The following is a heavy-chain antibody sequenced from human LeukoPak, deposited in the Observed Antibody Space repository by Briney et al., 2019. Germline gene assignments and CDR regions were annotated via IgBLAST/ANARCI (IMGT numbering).Heavy chain of an antibody. J-gene: IGHJ3*02. Sequence: GGSLRLSCTASGFTFNTYHMNWVRQAPGKGLEWVSYIRGSSSTMYYADSVKGRFTISRDNAKNSLYLQMNSLRAEDTAVYYCARVLAAGTEAFDIWGQGTMVTVSS. CDR1: GFTFNTYH. CDR3: ARVLAAGTEAFDI. CDR2: IRGSSSTM. D-gene: IGHD6-13*01. V-gene: IGHV3-48*04.